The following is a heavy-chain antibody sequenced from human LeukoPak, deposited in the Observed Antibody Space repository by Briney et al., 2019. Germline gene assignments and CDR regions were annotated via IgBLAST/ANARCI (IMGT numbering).Heavy chain of an antibody. CDR1: GYTFTGYY. V-gene: IGHV1-2*02. J-gene: IGHJ5*02. Sequence: ASVKVSCKASGYTFTGYYMHWVRQAPGQGLEWMGWINPDSGGTNYAQKFQGRVTMTRDTSISTAYMELSRLRSDDTAVYYCARGAYGDWPWNNWFDPWGQGTLVTVSS. CDR2: INPDSGGT. D-gene: IGHD4-17*01. CDR3: ARGAYGDWPWNNWFDP.